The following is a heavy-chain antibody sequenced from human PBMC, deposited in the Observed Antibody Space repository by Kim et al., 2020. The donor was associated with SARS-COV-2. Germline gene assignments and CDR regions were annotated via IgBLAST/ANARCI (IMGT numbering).Heavy chain of an antibody. J-gene: IGHJ4*02. V-gene: IGHV3-48*04. CDR2: ISSSSSTI. CDR3: ARDYYDSSGYYYGGY. D-gene: IGHD3-22*01. CDR1: GFTFSNYS. Sequence: GGSLRLSCAASGFTFSNYSMNWVRQAPGKGLEWVSYISSSSSTIYYADSVKGRFTISRDNAKNSLYLQMNSLRAEDTAVYYCARDYYDSSGYYYGGYWGQGTLVTVSS.